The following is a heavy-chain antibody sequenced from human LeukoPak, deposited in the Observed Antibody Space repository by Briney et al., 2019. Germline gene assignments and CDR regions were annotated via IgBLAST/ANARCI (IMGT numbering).Heavy chain of an antibody. Sequence: PGRSLRLSCAASGFTFSSYGMHWVRQAPGKGLEWVAVIWYDGSNRYYIDSVKGRFTISRDNSKNTLYLQMNSLRAEDTAVYYCARDRTAVAVRADYFHHWGQGTLVTVSS. CDR3: ARDRTAVAVRADYFHH. CDR2: IWYDGSNR. J-gene: IGHJ1*01. D-gene: IGHD6-19*01. CDR1: GFTFSSYG. V-gene: IGHV3-33*01.